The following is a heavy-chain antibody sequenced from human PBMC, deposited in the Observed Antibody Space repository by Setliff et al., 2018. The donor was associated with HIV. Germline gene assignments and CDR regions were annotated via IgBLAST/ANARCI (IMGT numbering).Heavy chain of an antibody. Sequence: SETLSLTCSVSGGSISSRSYYWGWIRQPPGKGLEWIGTISYSVNTYYRPSLKSRVTISVDTSKNQFTLRLNSVTAADTAVYYCARQSGYTRGWDIFGVVAVSFDIWGRGTMVTVSS. CDR1: GGSISSRSYY. CDR2: ISYSVNT. J-gene: IGHJ3*02. V-gene: IGHV4-39*01. CDR3: ARQSGYTRGWDIFGVVAVSFDI. D-gene: IGHD3-3*01.